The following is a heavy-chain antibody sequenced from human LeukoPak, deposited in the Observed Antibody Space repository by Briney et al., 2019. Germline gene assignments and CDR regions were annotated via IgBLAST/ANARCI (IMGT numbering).Heavy chain of an antibody. CDR2: IYYSGST. J-gene: IGHJ2*01. D-gene: IGHD1-26*01. CDR1: GGSISSSDYY. V-gene: IGHV4-39*01. CDR3: ARANRIVGATTNYWYFDL. Sequence: PSETLSLTCTVSGGSISSSDYYWGWIRQPPGKGLEWIASIYYSGSTYYNPSLKSRVTISVDTSKNQFSLKLSSVTATDTAVYYCARANRIVGATTNYWYFDLWGRGTLVTVSS.